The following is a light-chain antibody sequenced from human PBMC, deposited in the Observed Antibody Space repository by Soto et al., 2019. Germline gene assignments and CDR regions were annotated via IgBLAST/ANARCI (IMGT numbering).Light chain of an antibody. CDR1: QSLSSSQ. J-gene: IGKJ5*01. CDR2: DAS. V-gene: IGKV3-20*01. CDR3: QQYGGSPRT. Sequence: IVLTQSPGTLSLSPGERATLSCRASQSLSSSQLAWYQLKVGRAPRLLIHDASSRATGIPDRFSGSGSGTDFTLTITRLEPEDFAVYYCQQYGGSPRTFGQGTRLEIK.